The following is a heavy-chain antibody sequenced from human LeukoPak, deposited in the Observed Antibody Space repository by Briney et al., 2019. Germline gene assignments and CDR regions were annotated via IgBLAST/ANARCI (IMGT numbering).Heavy chain of an antibody. D-gene: IGHD3-22*01. J-gene: IGHJ5*02. V-gene: IGHV1-69*04. CDR1: GGTFSSYA. CDR3: AREPYYYDSSAYYP. Sequence: SVKVSCKASGGTFSSYAISWVRQAPGQGLEWMGRIIPILGIANYAQKFQGRVTITADKSTSTAYMELSSLRSEDTAVYYCAREPYYYDSSAYYPWGQGTLVTVSS. CDR2: IIPILGIA.